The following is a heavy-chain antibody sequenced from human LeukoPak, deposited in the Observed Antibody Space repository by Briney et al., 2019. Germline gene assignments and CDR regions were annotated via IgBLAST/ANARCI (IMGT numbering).Heavy chain of an antibody. CDR3: VKSPGYNYGSSVYFDY. CDR1: GFTFSSYT. D-gene: IGHD3-10*01. V-gene: IGHV3-30-3*01. CDR2: ISYDGSNK. Sequence: GSLRLSCAASGFTFSSYTLHWVRQAPGKGLEWVAVISYDGSNKYYAESVKGRFTISRDNSKNSLYLQMNSLRAEDTALYYCVKSPGYNYGSSVYFDYWGQGTLVTVSS. J-gene: IGHJ4*02.